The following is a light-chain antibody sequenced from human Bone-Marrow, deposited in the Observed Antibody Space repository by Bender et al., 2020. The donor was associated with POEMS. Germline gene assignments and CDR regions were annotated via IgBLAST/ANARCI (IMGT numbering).Light chain of an antibody. CDR1: SGYVGHDNY. V-gene: IGLV2-14*01. Sequence: QSALTQPASVSGSPGQSVTISCTGTSGYVGHDNYVSWYQQHPGKAPKLVIFEFSHRPSGVSNRFSGSKSGNTASLTISGLQAEDETDYYYSSYTANGILEFGGGTKLTVL. CDR3: SSYTANGILE. J-gene: IGLJ3*02. CDR2: EFS.